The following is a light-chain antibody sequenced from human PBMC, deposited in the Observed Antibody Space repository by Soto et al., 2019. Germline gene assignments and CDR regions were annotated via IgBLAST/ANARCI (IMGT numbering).Light chain of an antibody. CDR2: GAS. Sequence: EIVMTQSPATLSVSPGERATLSCRASQSVSSNLAWYQQKPGQAPRLLIYGASTRATGIPARFSGSGSGTEFTLTISSLQXEDFAVYYCQQYNNWWTFGQGTKVEIK. CDR3: QQYNNWWT. CDR1: QSVSSN. J-gene: IGKJ1*01. V-gene: IGKV3-15*01.